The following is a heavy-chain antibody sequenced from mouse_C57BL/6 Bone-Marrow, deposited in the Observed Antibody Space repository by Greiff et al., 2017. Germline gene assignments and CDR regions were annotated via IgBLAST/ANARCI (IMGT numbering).Heavy chain of an antibody. V-gene: IGHV1-18*01. Sequence: EVQLQQSGPELVKPGASVKIPCKASGYTFTDYNMDWVKQSHGESLEWIGDINPNNGGTNYNQKFKGKATLTVDKSSSTAYMELRSLTSEDTAVYYCARGGELAWFAYWGQGTLVTVSA. CDR2: INPNNGGT. J-gene: IGHJ3*01. CDR1: GYTFTDYN. CDR3: ARGGELAWFAY. D-gene: IGHD1-1*02.